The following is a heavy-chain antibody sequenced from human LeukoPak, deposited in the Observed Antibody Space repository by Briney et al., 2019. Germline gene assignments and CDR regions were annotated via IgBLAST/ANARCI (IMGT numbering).Heavy chain of an antibody. V-gene: IGHV3-21*01. CDR2: ISSSSSYI. D-gene: IGHD3-3*01. Sequence: GGSLRLSCAASGFTFSSYSMNWVRQAPGKGLEWVSSISSSSSYIYYADSVKGRFTISRDNAKNSLYLQMNSLRAEDTAVYYCARDSFSYYDFWSGYSEIDYWGQGTLVTVSS. J-gene: IGHJ4*02. CDR3: ARDSFSYYDFWSGYSEIDY. CDR1: GFTFSSYS.